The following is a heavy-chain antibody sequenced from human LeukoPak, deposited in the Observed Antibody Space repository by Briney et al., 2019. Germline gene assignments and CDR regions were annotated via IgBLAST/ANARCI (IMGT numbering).Heavy chain of an antibody. CDR2: IWYEGSNK. Sequence: PGGSLSLSCAASGLTFSSYGMHWVRQAPGKGLEWVAVIWYEGSNKYYADSVKGRFTISRDNSKNTLYLQMNSLRAEDTAVYYCARALHFEGFGPFDYWGQGTLVTVSS. J-gene: IGHJ4*02. D-gene: IGHD3-16*01. CDR3: ARALHFEGFGPFDY. V-gene: IGHV3-33*01. CDR1: GLTFSSYG.